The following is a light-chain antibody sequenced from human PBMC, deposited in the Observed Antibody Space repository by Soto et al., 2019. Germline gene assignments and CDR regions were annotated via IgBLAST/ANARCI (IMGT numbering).Light chain of an antibody. CDR3: QQHVTSPRT. Sequence: EIVLTQSPGTLSLSPGERATLSCRASQSVDSYYLAWYHQRPGQAPRLLISAASRRATGIPDRFSGSGSGTDFTLSISRLEPEDFGVYYCQQHVTSPRTFGQGTKLEIK. V-gene: IGKV3-20*01. CDR1: QSVDSYY. CDR2: AAS. J-gene: IGKJ2*01.